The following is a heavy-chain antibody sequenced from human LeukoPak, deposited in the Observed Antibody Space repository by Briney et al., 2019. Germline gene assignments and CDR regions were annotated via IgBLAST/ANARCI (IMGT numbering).Heavy chain of an antibody. CDR3: AREMVRGVTVVYYYYYMDV. D-gene: IGHD3-10*01. Sequence: GGSLRLSCAASGFSFSSYAMHWVRQAPGKGLEWVAVIPYDGSNKYYADSVKGRFTISRDNSKNTLYLQMNSLRAEDTAVYYCAREMVRGVTVVYYYYYMDVWGKGTTVTVSS. J-gene: IGHJ6*03. CDR1: GFSFSSYA. V-gene: IGHV3-30*04. CDR2: IPYDGSNK.